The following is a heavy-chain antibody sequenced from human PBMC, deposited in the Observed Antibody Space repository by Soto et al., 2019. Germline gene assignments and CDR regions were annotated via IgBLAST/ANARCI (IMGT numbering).Heavy chain of an antibody. CDR2: ISGSGGNT. V-gene: IGHV3-23*01. CDR3: AKDGPSYCGGGYCWPSGFDY. D-gene: IGHD2-15*01. Sequence: GGSLRLSCVASGFTFSSYAMSWVRQAPGKGLEWVSVISGSGGNTYYADSVKGRFTISRDNSKNTLYLQMNNLRAEDTAVYYCAKDGPSYCGGGYCWPSGFDYWGQGTLVTVSS. CDR1: GFTFSSYA. J-gene: IGHJ4*02.